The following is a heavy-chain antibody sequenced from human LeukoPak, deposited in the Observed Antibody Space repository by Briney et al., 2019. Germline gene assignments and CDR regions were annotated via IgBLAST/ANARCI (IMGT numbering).Heavy chain of an antibody. Sequence: SETLSLTCAVYGGSFSGYYWSWIRQPPGKGLEWIGEINHSGSTNYNPSLKSRATISVDTSKNQFSLKLSSVTAADTAVYYCARHRRNYYDSSGYSYWGQGTLVTVSS. V-gene: IGHV4-34*01. J-gene: IGHJ4*02. CDR1: GGSFSGYY. CDR2: INHSGST. CDR3: ARHRRNYYDSSGYSY. D-gene: IGHD3-22*01.